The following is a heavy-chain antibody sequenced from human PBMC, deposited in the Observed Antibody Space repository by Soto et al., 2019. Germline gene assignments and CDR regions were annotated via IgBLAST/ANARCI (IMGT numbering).Heavy chain of an antibody. Sequence: QVQLQESGPGLVKPSETLSLTCSVSGGSISGYYWSWIWQSPGKGLEWISYIYYIGNTNYNPSLKSRVTIAVDTSQNQFSLKLTSMTAADTAVYYCATGYYYYYMDVWGKGTPVTVSS. CDR1: GGSISGYY. V-gene: IGHV4-59*01. CDR2: IYYIGNT. J-gene: IGHJ6*03. CDR3: ATGYYYYYMDV.